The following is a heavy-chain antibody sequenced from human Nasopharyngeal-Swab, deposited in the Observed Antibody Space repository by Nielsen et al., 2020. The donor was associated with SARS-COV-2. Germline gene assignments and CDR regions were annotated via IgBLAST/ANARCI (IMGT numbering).Heavy chain of an antibody. J-gene: IGHJ6*02. CDR3: AREVVPAAIPYYYYGMDV. Sequence: SETLSLTCTVSGGSISSGGYYWSWIRQHPGKGLEWIGYIYYSGSTYYNPSLKSRVTISVDPSKNQFSLKLSSVTAADTAVYYCAREVVPAAIPYYYYGMDVWGQGTTVTVSS. CDR1: GGSISSGGYY. D-gene: IGHD2-2*01. V-gene: IGHV4-31*03. CDR2: IYYSGST.